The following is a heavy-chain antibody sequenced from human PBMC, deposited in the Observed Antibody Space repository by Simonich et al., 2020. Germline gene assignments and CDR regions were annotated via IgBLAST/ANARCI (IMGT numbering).Heavy chain of an antibody. CDR1: GGSFSGYY. Sequence: QVQLQQWGAGLLKPSETLSLTCAVYGGSFSGYYWSWIRQPPGKGLEWIGEINNSGSTNYNPSLKSLVTISVDTSKNQFSLKLSSVTAADTAVYYCARGLRVAAAGTAFQHWGQGTLVTVSS. V-gene: IGHV4-34*01. J-gene: IGHJ1*01. CDR2: INNSGST. D-gene: IGHD6-13*01. CDR3: ARGLRVAAAGTAFQH.